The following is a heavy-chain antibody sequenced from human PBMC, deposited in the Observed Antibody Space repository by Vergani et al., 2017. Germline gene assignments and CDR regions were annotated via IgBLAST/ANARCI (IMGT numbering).Heavy chain of an antibody. CDR1: GYTFTSYY. D-gene: IGHD2-2*01. CDR3: ARDSLYCSSTSCYVGRDWFDP. CDR2: IKPSGGST. V-gene: IGHV1-46*01. Sequence: QVQLVQSGAEVKKPGASVKVSCKASGYTFTSYYMHWVRQAPGQGLEWMGIIKPSGGSTSYAQKFTGRVTMTRDTSTSTVYMELSSLRSEDTAVYYCARDSLYCSSTSCYVGRDWFDPWGQGTLVTVSS. J-gene: IGHJ5*02.